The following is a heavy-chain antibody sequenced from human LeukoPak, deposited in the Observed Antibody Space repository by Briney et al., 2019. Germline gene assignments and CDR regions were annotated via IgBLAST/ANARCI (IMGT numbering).Heavy chain of an antibody. CDR1: GDSVSRNDAG. D-gene: IGHD3-10*01. CDR3: AGNYYGSGSYYSEDRY. Sequence: SQTLSLTCAISGDSVSRNDAGWNWIRQSPWRGLEWLGRIYYRSQWYGDDAPSVKGRITINPDTAKNQFSLQLNSVTAADTAVYYCAGNYYGSGSYYSEDRYWGQGTLVTVSS. CDR2: IYYRSQWYG. J-gene: IGHJ4*02. V-gene: IGHV6-1*01.